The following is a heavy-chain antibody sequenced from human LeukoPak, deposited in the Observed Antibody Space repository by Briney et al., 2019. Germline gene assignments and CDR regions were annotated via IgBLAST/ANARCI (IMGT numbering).Heavy chain of an antibody. CDR3: ARALDEYWAFDY. CDR2: INPSGGST. Sequence: ASVKVSCKASGGTFSSYAISWVRQAPGQGLEWMGIINPSGGSTSYAQKFQGRVTMTRDASTSTVYMELSSLRSEDTAVYYCARALDEYWAFDYWGQGTLVTVSS. D-gene: IGHD2/OR15-2a*01. J-gene: IGHJ4*02. V-gene: IGHV1-46*01. CDR1: GGTFSSYA.